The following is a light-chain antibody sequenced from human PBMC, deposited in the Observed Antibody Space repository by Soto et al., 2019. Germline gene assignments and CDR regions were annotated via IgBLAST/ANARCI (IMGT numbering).Light chain of an antibody. CDR3: CSYAGSNNYV. CDR2: DVS. CDR1: SSDVGGYNY. J-gene: IGLJ1*01. V-gene: IGLV2-11*01. Sequence: QSALTQPRSVSGSPGQSVTISCTGTSSDVGGYNYVSWYQQHPGKAPKLMIYDVSKRPSGVPDRFSGSKSGNTASLTISGLQAEDEADYYCCSYAGSNNYVFGTGTQLTVL.